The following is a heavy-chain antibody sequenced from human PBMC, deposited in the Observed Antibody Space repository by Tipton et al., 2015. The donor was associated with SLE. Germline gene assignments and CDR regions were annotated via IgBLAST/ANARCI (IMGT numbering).Heavy chain of an antibody. Sequence: LSLPFSFSFGSFSGYYWSWIRQPPGKGLEWIGEINHSGSTNYNPSLKSRVTISVDTSKNQFSLKLSSVTAADTAVYYCARKEWAFDIWGQGTMVTVSS. CDR1: FGSFSGYY. CDR2: INHSGST. CDR3: ARKEWAFDI. V-gene: IGHV4-34*01. J-gene: IGHJ3*02. D-gene: IGHD2-8*01.